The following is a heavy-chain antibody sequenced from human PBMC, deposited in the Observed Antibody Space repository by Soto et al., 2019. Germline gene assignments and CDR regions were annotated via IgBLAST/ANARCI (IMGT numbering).Heavy chain of an antibody. CDR1: GFTFSSYS. Sequence: GGSLRLSCAASGFTFSSYSMNWVRQAPGKGLEWVSSISSSSSYVYYADSVKGRFTISRDNAKNSLYLQMNSLRAEDTAVYYCARDKGYGERYDYWGQGTLVTVSS. CDR2: ISSSSSYV. CDR3: ARDKGYGERYDY. V-gene: IGHV3-21*01. J-gene: IGHJ4*02. D-gene: IGHD4-17*01.